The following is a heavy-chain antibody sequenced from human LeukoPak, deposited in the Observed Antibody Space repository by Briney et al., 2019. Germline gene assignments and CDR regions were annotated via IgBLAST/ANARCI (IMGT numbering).Heavy chain of an antibody. V-gene: IGHV4-59*11. J-gene: IGHJ4*02. Sequence: LETLSLTCSVSGGPIIGHYWSWIRQPPGKGLEWIGYIYYSGSTDYNPSLKSRVTISVDTSKNQFSLKLSSVTAADTAVYYCARGSHFDYWGQGTLVTVSS. CDR3: ARGSHFDY. CDR1: GGPIIGHY. CDR2: IYYSGST.